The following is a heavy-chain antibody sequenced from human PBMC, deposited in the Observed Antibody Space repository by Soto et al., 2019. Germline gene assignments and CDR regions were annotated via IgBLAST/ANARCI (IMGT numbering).Heavy chain of an antibody. J-gene: IGHJ4*02. Sequence: PSETLSLTCTVSGDSISTADYYWSWIRQPPGKGLEWVGYIYYSGTIYYNPSLKGRLTISVDTPKNQFSLKLSSVTAADTAVYYCARVTRYYYDSSGNLFDYWGQGSLVTVSS. CDR3: ARVTRYYYDSSGNLFDY. D-gene: IGHD3-22*01. CDR1: GDSISTADYY. CDR2: IYYSGTI. V-gene: IGHV4-30-4*01.